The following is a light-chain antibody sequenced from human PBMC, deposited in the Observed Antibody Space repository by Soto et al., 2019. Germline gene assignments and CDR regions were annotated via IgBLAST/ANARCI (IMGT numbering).Light chain of an antibody. V-gene: IGKV1-5*03. CDR1: QSISSW. CDR2: KAS. Sequence: DIQMNQSPSPLSASVGDRVTITCRASQSISSWLAWYQQKPGKAPKLLIYKASTLKSGVPSRFSGSGSGTEFTLTISSLQPDDFTTYYCQHYNSYSEAFGQGTKVDIK. J-gene: IGKJ1*01. CDR3: QHYNSYSEA.